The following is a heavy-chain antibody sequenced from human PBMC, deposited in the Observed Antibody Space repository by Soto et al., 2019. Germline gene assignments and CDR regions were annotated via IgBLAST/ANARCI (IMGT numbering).Heavy chain of an antibody. CDR3: ARIQGYCSGGSCYHDY. CDR1: GFYFSDYY. Sequence: PGGSLRLSCAASGFYFSDYYMSWIRQAPGKGLEWISYISSSGSTIYYADSVKGRFTISRDNAKNSLYLQMNSLRAEDTAVYYCARIQGYCSGGSCYHDYWGQGTLVTVSS. V-gene: IGHV3-11*01. J-gene: IGHJ4*02. D-gene: IGHD2-15*01. CDR2: ISSSGSTI.